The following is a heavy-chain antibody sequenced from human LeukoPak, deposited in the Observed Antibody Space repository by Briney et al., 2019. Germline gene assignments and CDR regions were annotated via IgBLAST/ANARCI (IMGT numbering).Heavy chain of an antibody. J-gene: IGHJ4*02. CDR2: IYSGDNT. Sequence: PGGSLRLSCAASGFTVSSNYMTWVRQAPGKGLEWVSVIYSGDNTYYADSVKGRFTISRDNSKNTLYLQMNSLRAEDTAIYYCARDDVASVFDYWGQGTLVTVSS. CDR1: GFTVSSNY. D-gene: IGHD3-16*01. CDR3: ARDDVASVFDY. V-gene: IGHV3-66*02.